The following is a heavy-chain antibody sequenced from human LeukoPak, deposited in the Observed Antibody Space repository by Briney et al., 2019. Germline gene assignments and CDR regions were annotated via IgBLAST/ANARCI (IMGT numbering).Heavy chain of an antibody. CDR3: ARQGSGSSPPYFDY. D-gene: IGHD6-13*01. CDR2: IYYSGST. CDR1: GVSISSSSYY. Sequence: PSETLSLTCTVSGVSISSSSYYWGWLRQPPGKGLEWIASIYYSGSTYYNPSLKSRVTISVDTSKNQFSLKLSSVTAADTAVYYCARQGSGSSPPYFDYWGQGTLVTVSS. V-gene: IGHV4-39*01. J-gene: IGHJ4*02.